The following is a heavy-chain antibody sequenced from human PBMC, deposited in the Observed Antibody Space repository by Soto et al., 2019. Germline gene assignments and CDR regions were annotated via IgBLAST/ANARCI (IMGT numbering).Heavy chain of an antibody. CDR3: TKGDSSGYFDPSSGYSTPDH. CDR2: ITTSDDIT. J-gene: IGHJ5*02. CDR1: GFIFKDFA. D-gene: IGHD3-3*01. Sequence: VQLFGSGGGLVEPGESLRLSCAASGFIFKDFAMSWVRQAPGKGLEWVSTITTSDDITYSADSVRGRFTISRDNSANTLFLQMSSLRGDDTATYYCTKGDSSGYFDPSSGYSTPDHWGQGTLVTVSS. V-gene: IGHV3-23*01.